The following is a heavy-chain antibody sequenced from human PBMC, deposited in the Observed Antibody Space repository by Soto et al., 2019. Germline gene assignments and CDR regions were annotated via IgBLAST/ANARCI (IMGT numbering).Heavy chain of an antibody. CDR1: GYSFTSYW. V-gene: IGHV5-10-1*01. CDR3: ARQYGSGSYYNPKMLYGMDV. D-gene: IGHD3-10*01. Sequence: GESLTISCKGSGYSFTSYWIIWVLQMPGKGLECMGRIDPSDSYTNYSPSFQGHVTISADKSISTAYLQWSSLKASDTAMYYCARQYGSGSYYNPKMLYGMDVWGQGTPVTVSS. J-gene: IGHJ6*01. CDR2: IDPSDSYT.